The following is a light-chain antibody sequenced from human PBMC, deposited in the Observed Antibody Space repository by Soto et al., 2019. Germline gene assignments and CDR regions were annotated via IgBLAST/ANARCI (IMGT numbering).Light chain of an antibody. Sequence: EIVMTQSPATLSVSPGERATLSCRASQSVSNNLAWYQKKPGQAPRLLIYGASTRATGIPARFSGSGSGTEFTLTISSLQSGDFAVYDCQQYNNWWTFGQGTKVEIK. CDR2: GAS. CDR3: QQYNNWWT. V-gene: IGKV3-15*01. J-gene: IGKJ1*01. CDR1: QSVSNN.